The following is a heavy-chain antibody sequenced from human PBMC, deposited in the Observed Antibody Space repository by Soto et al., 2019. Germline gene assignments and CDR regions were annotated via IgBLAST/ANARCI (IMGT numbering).Heavy chain of an antibody. D-gene: IGHD6-19*01. CDR2: ISYDGSNK. CDR3: AKGGLGSSGWYSPFVR. CDR1: GFTFSSYG. V-gene: IGHV3-30*18. J-gene: IGHJ4*02. Sequence: GGSLRLSCAASGFTFSSYGMHWVRQAPGKGLEWVAVISYDGSNKYYADSVKGRFTISRDNSKNTLYLQMNSLRAEDTAVYYCAKGGLGSSGWYSPFVRWGQGTPVTVSS.